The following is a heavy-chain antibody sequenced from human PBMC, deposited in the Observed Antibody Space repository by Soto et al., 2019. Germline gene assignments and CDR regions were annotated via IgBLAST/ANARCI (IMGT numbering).Heavy chain of an antibody. Sequence: SVKVSCKASGGTFSSYAISWVRQAPGQGLEWMGGIIPIFGTANYAQKFQGRVTITADKSTSTAYMELSSLRSEDTAVYYCAASIAAAGTLVFVDPWGQGTLVTVSS. J-gene: IGHJ5*02. CDR3: AASIAAAGTLVFVDP. CDR1: GGTFSSYA. CDR2: IIPIFGTA. D-gene: IGHD6-13*01. V-gene: IGHV1-69*06.